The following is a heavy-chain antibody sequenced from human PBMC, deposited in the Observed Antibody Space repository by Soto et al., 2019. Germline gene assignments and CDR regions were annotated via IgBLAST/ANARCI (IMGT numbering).Heavy chain of an antibody. CDR3: ATPDGPAAAGLVLDF. Sequence: EVQLVESGGGLVQPGGSLRLSCEASGFTFSSRWMTWVRQGPGKGLEWVANIKQDENGKDYVDSVKGRFTISRDNAKNSLYLQMNSLRAEDTGVYYCATPDGPAAAGLVLDFWGQGTLVTVSS. D-gene: IGHD6-13*01. CDR2: IKQDENGK. CDR1: GFTFSSRW. J-gene: IGHJ4*02. V-gene: IGHV3-7*02.